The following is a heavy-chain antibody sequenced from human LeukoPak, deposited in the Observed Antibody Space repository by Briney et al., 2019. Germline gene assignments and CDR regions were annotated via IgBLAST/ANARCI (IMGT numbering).Heavy chain of an antibody. D-gene: IGHD2-15*01. V-gene: IGHV1-8*01. Sequence: ASVKVSCKASGYTFTSYDINWVRQATGQGLEWMRWMNPNSGNTGYAQKFQGRVTMTRNTSISTAYMELSSLRSEDTAVYYCARGRKGYCSGGSCYSRYYYGMDVWGQGTTVTVSS. J-gene: IGHJ6*02. CDR3: ARGRKGYCSGGSCYSRYYYGMDV. CDR2: MNPNSGNT. CDR1: GYTFTSYD.